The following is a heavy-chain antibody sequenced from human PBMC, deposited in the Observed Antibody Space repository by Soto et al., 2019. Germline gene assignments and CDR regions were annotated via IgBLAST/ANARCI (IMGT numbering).Heavy chain of an antibody. CDR2: IYPGDSDT. CDR3: ARQGCSGGSCFKNWFDP. D-gene: IGHD2-15*01. Sequence: PGESLKISCKGSGYSFTSYWIGWVRQMPGKGLEWMGIIYPGDSDTRYSPSFQGQVTISADKSISTAYLQWSSLKASDTAMYYCARQGCSGGSCFKNWFDPWGQGTLVTVSS. CDR1: GYSFTSYW. J-gene: IGHJ5*02. V-gene: IGHV5-51*01.